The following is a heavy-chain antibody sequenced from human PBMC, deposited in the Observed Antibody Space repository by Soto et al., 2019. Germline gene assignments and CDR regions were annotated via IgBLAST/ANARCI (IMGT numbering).Heavy chain of an antibody. Sequence: SVKVSCKASGGTFSNYVISWVRQAPGQGLEWMGRIIPMFDSTNYAENFQGRVTMTADESTGTAYMELTGLRSEDTAVYYCARAMGDISTGYFYFDYWGQGTLVTVSS. J-gene: IGHJ4*01. CDR1: GGTFSNYV. V-gene: IGHV1-69*13. CDR3: ARAMGDISTGYFYFDY. D-gene: IGHD3-9*01. CDR2: IIPMFDST.